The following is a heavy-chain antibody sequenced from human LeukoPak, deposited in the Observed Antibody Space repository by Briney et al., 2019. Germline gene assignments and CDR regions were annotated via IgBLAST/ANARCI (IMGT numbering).Heavy chain of an antibody. J-gene: IGHJ4*02. CDR2: ISGSGGST. Sequence: GGTLRLSCAASGFTFSSYGMSWVRQAPGKGLEWVSAISGSGGSTYYADSVKGRFTISRDNSKNTLYLQMNSLRAEDTAVYYCAKPRYYYGGNSRPVYWGQGTLVTVSS. CDR3: AKPRYYYGGNSRPVY. D-gene: IGHD4-23*01. CDR1: GFTFSSYG. V-gene: IGHV3-23*01.